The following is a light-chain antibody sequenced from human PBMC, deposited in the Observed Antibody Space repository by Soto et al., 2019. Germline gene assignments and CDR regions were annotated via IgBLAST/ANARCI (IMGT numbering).Light chain of an antibody. CDR2: EVS. Sequence: QSVLTQPASVSGSPGQSITISCTGTSSDVGGYHYVSWYQQHPGKAPKLMIYEVSNRPSGVSNRFSGYKSGNTASLAISGLQAEDEADYYCCSYTSSSTLVFGTGTKLTVL. CDR3: CSYTSSSTLV. V-gene: IGLV2-14*01. J-gene: IGLJ1*01. CDR1: SSDVGGYHY.